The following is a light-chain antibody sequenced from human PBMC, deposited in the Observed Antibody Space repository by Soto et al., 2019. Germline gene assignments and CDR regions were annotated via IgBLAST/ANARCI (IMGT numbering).Light chain of an antibody. J-gene: IGKJ1*01. CDR2: GAS. V-gene: IGKV3-20*01. Sequence: ETVLTQSPGTLSLSPGERATLSCRASQSVSSSYLAWYQQKPGQAPRLLIYGASSRATGIPDTFSGGGSGTDFTLTISRLEPDDIAVYYCQQYGSSPWTFGQGTKVEIK. CDR1: QSVSSSY. CDR3: QQYGSSPWT.